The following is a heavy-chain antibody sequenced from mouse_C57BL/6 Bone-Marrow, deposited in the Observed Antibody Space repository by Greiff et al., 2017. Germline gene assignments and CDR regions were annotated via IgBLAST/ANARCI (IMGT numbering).Heavy chain of an antibody. Sequence: VQLKESGPELVKPGASVKMSCKASGYTFTDYNMHWVKQSHGKSLEWIGYINPNNGGTSYNQKFKGKATLTVNKSSSTAYMELRSLTSEDSAVYYCARLITTVVATVDYWGQGTTLTVSS. CDR3: ARLITTVVATVDY. CDR1: GYTFTDYN. V-gene: IGHV1-22*01. CDR2: INPNNGGT. J-gene: IGHJ2*01. D-gene: IGHD1-1*01.